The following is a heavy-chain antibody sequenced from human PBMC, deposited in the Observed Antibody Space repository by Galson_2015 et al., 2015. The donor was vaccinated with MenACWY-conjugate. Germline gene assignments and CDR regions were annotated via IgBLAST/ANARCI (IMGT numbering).Heavy chain of an antibody. D-gene: IGHD2-21*01. V-gene: IGHV3-48*02. J-gene: IGHJ4*02. Sequence: SLRLSCAASGFTFSSNTMNWVRQAPGKGLEWVSSISSAGSSIYYADSVKGRFTISRDNAENSLYLRMNSLRDEDTAVYYCAKSLTILDYWGQGPLVTVSS. CDR1: GFTFSSNT. CDR2: ISSAGSSI. CDR3: AKSLTILDY.